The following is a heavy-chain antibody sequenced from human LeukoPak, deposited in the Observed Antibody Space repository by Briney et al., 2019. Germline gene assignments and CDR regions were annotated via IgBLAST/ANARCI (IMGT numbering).Heavy chain of an antibody. CDR2: INPNSGGT. J-gene: IGHJ3*02. CDR3: AREVMGYYDSSGYPNHDAFDI. V-gene: IGHV1-2*02. Sequence: GASVKVSCKASGYTFISYYMHWVRQAHGQGLECMGWINPNSGGTNYAQKFQGRVTMTRDTSISTAYMELSRLRSDDTAVYYCAREVMGYYDSSGYPNHDAFDIWGQGTMVTVSS. D-gene: IGHD3-22*01. CDR1: GYTFISYY.